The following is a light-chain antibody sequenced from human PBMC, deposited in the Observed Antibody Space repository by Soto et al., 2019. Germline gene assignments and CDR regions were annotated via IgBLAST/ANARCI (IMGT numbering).Light chain of an antibody. Sequence: EIVLTQSPGTLSLSPGERATLSCRASQSVSSNYLAWYQQKPGQAPRLLIYGASSRATGIPDRFSGSGSGTDFTLTISRLEPEDFAVYSCQQYGSSPITFGQGTRWRL. J-gene: IGKJ5*01. CDR1: QSVSSNY. CDR2: GAS. V-gene: IGKV3-20*01. CDR3: QQYGSSPIT.